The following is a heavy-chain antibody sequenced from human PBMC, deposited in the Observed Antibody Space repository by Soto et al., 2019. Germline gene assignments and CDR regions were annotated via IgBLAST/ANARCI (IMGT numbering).Heavy chain of an antibody. CDR3: ARDSYSSSPPPFDY. V-gene: IGHV1-18*01. CDR2: ISAYNGNT. J-gene: IGHJ4*02. Sequence: ASVKVSCKASGYTFTSYGISWVRQAPGQGLEWMGWISAYNGNTNYAQKLQGRVTMTTDTSTSTAYMELRSLRSDDTAVYYCARDSYSSSPPPFDYWGQGTLVTVSS. D-gene: IGHD6-6*01. CDR1: GYTFTSYG.